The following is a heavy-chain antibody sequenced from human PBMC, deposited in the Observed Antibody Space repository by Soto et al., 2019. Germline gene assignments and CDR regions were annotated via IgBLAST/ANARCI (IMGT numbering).Heavy chain of an antibody. D-gene: IGHD3-10*01. CDR2: ISYDGSNK. V-gene: IGHV3-30-3*01. Sequence: PGGSLRLSCAASGYTFSSYDMHWVRQAPGKGLEWVAVISYDGSNKYYADSVKGRFTISRDNSKNTLYLQMNSLRAEDTAVYYCARALQTSGPFDYWGQGTLVTVSS. CDR3: ARALQTSGPFDY. CDR1: GYTFSSYD. J-gene: IGHJ4*02.